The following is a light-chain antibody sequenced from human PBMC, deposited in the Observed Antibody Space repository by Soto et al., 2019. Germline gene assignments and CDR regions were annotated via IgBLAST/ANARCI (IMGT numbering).Light chain of an antibody. Sequence: DTQMTQSPSSLSASVGDRVTITCRASQGISNYLAWYQQKPGKVPKLLIYAASTLQSGVPSRFSGSGSGTAFTLTIGSLQPEDVATYYCQKYNSAPWTFGQGTKVEIK. CDR3: QKYNSAPWT. CDR1: QGISNY. V-gene: IGKV1-27*01. CDR2: AAS. J-gene: IGKJ1*01.